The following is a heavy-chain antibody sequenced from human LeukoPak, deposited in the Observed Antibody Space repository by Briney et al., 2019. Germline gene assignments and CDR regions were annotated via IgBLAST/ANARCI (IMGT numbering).Heavy chain of an antibody. V-gene: IGHV3-48*04. CDR2: ISSTSSPI. CDR1: GSTFSNYN. D-gene: IGHD1-26*01. J-gene: IGHJ4*02. Sequence: TGGSLRLSCAASGSTFSNYNMSWVRQAPGKGLEWVSYISSTSSPIYYADSVKGRFTISRDNAKNSLYLQMNSLRADDTAIYYCAREVEWELPDYWGQGTLVTVSS. CDR3: AREVEWELPDY.